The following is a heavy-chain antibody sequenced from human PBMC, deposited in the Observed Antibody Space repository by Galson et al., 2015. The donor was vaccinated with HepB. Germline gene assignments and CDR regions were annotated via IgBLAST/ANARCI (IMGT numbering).Heavy chain of an antibody. CDR2: ISSSSSYI. Sequence: SLRLSCPASGFTFSSYSMNWVRQAPGKGLEWVSSISSSSSYIYYADSVKGRFTISRDNAKNSLYLQMNSLRAEDTAVYYCARVQGSSGWGAFDIWGQGTMVTVSS. J-gene: IGHJ3*02. D-gene: IGHD6-19*01. CDR3: ARVQGSSGWGAFDI. V-gene: IGHV3-21*01. CDR1: GFTFSSYS.